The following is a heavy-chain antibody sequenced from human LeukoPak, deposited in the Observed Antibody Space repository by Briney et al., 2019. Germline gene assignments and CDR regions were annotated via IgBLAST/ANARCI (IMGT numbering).Heavy chain of an antibody. Sequence: PGGSLRLSCAASGFTYSTYTMNWVRQAPGKGLEWISFINTKSKTMYYADSVKGRFTISRDNGKNSLYLQMNSLRAEDTALYYCVRDRDWAFDYWGQGTLVTASS. CDR2: INTKSKTM. CDR1: GFTYSTYT. J-gene: IGHJ4*02. CDR3: VRDRDWAFDY. D-gene: IGHD3-9*01. V-gene: IGHV3-48*01.